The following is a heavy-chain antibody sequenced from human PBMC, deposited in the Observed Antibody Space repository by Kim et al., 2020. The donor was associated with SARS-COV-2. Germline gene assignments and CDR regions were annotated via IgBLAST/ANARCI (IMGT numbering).Heavy chain of an antibody. J-gene: IGHJ4*02. D-gene: IGHD1-26*01. V-gene: IGHV3-23*01. Sequence: GGSLRLSCAASGFTFSSYAMSWVRQAPGKGLEWVSAISGSGGSTYYADSVKGRFTISRDNSKKTLYLQMNSLRAEDTAVYYCAKDLSSGSYSCFDYWGQGTLVTVSS. CDR2: ISGSGGST. CDR3: AKDLSSGSYSCFDY. CDR1: GFTFSSYA.